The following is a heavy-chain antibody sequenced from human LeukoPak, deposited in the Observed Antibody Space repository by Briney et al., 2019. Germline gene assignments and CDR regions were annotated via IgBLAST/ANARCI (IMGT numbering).Heavy chain of an antibody. J-gene: IGHJ4*02. CDR3: ARGPLRVDTAMVSGLGDY. D-gene: IGHD5-18*01. CDR2: INPNSGGT. V-gene: IGHV1-2*02. Sequence: GASVNVSCKASGYTFTGYYMHWVRQAPGQGLEWMGWINPNSGGTNYAQKFQGRVTMTRDTSISTAYMELSRLRSDDTAVYYCARGPLRVDTAMVSGLGDYWGQGTLVTVSS. CDR1: GYTFTGYY.